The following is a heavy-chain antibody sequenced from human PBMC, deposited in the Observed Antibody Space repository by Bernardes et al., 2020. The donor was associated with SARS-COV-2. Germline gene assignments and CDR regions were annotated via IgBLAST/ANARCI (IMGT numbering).Heavy chain of an antibody. CDR1: GFTFSSYE. Sequence: GGSLRLSCAASGFTFSSYEMNWVRQAPGKGREWVSYISSSGSTIYYADSVKGRFTISRDNAKNSLYLQMNSLRAEDTAVYYCARSAGKRSGWYKDYWGQGTLVTVSS. CDR3: ARSAGKRSGWYKDY. V-gene: IGHV3-48*03. CDR2: ISSSGSTI. D-gene: IGHD6-19*01. J-gene: IGHJ4*02.